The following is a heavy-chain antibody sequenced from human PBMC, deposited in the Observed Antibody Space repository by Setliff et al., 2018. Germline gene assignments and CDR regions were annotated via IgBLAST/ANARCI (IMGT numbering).Heavy chain of an antibody. CDR3: AKDLGVNFGELIA. V-gene: IGHV3-23*01. Sequence: PGGSLRLSCAASGFTFSGYYMQWVRQAPGKGLEWVSYIGESGSGVNTFYADSVKGRFTISRDDSKNTLYLQMNSLRTEDTALYYCAKDLGVNFGELIAWGQGTLVTVSS. D-gene: IGHD3-10*01. CDR2: IGESGSGVNT. J-gene: IGHJ5*02. CDR1: GFTFSGYY.